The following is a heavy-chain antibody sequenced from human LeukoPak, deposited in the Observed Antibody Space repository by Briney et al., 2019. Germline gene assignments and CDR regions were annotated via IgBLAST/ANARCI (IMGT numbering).Heavy chain of an antibody. CDR1: GGTFSSYA. J-gene: IGHJ6*04. Sequence: SVKVSCKASGGTFSSYAISWVRQAPGQGLEWMGGIIPIFGTANYAQKFQGRVTITADESTSTAYMELSSLRSEDTAVYYCATEIDYGDGIYYYYGMDVWGKGTTVTVSS. D-gene: IGHD4-17*01. CDR2: IIPIFGTA. CDR3: ATEIDYGDGIYYYYGMDV. V-gene: IGHV1-69*13.